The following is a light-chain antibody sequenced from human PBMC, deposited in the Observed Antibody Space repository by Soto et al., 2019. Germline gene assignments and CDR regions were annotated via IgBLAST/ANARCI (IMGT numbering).Light chain of an antibody. V-gene: IGLV2-14*03. CDR3: SSYANYRTWV. CDR1: SSDIGRYND. CDR2: DVS. Sequence: QSALTQPASVSGSPGQSITISCTGTSSDIGRYNDVSWYQQHPGKAPKLMIFDVSSRPSGLSNRFSGSKSGNTASLTISGLQAEDGGDYYCSSYANYRTWVFGGGTKPTVL. J-gene: IGLJ3*02.